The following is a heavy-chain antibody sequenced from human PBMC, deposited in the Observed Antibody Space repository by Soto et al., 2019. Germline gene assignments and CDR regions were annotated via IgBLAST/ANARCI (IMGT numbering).Heavy chain of an antibody. CDR1: GFTFSSYW. J-gene: IGHJ4*02. D-gene: IGHD3-22*01. CDR2: IKQDGGEK. V-gene: IGHV3-7*01. CDR3: AGGRTYYYDSSGYYYPQALDY. Sequence: GGSLRLSCAASGFTFSSYWMSWVRQAPGKGLEWVANIKQDGGEKYYVDSVKGRFTISRDNAKNSLYLQMNSLRAEDTAVYYCAGGRTYYYDSSGYYYPQALDYWGQGTLVTVSS.